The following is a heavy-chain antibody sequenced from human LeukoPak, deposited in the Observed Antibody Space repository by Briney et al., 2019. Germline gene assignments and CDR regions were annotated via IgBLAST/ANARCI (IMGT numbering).Heavy chain of an antibody. J-gene: IGHJ1*01. CDR2: ISGSGGST. CDR1: GFTFSSYA. Sequence: GASLRLSCAASGFTFSSYAMSWVRQAPGKGLEWVSAISGSGGSTYYADSVKGRFTISRDNSKNTLYLQMNSLRAEDTAVYYCAKPTYYGDYKVDFQHWGQGTLVTVSS. V-gene: IGHV3-23*01. D-gene: IGHD4-17*01. CDR3: AKPTYYGDYKVDFQH.